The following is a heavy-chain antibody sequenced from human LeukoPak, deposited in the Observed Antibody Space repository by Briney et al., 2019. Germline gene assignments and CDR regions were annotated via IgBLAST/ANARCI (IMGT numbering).Heavy chain of an antibody. CDR1: GGSISSSSYY. D-gene: IGHD2/OR15-2a*01. Sequence: PSETLSLTCTVSGGSISSSSYYWDWIRQPPGKGLEWIGSIYYSGSTYYNPSLKSRVTISVDTSKNQFSLKLSSVTAADTAVYYCAGHHPRNTVDFWGQGTLVTVSS. J-gene: IGHJ4*02. CDR2: IYYSGST. CDR3: AGHHPRNTVDF. V-gene: IGHV4-39*01.